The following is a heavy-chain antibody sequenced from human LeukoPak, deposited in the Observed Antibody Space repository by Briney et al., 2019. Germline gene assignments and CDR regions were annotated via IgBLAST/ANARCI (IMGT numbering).Heavy chain of an antibody. J-gene: IGHJ6*02. CDR1: GFTFDDYG. Sequence: RSGGSLRLSCAASGFTFDDYGMSWVRQAPGKGLEWVSGINWNGGSTGYADSVKGRFTISRDNAKNTLYLQMNSLRAEDTAVYYCAREKSQSRNYYYYGMDVWGQGTTVTVSS. CDR2: INWNGGST. CDR3: AREKSQSRNYYYYGMDV. V-gene: IGHV3-20*04.